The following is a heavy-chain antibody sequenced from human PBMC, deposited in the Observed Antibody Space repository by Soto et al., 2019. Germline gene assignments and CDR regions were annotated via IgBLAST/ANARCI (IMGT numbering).Heavy chain of an antibody. J-gene: IGHJ4*02. Sequence: QVQLQESGPGLVKPSGTLSLTCAVSGDSISSMNWWSWVRQPPEKGLEWIGEIHHSGSTNYNPSLKSRGPISVDKSKNQFSLRLTSVTAADTAVYYCARYDYGSGDDYNIDFWGQGTLVTVSS. CDR3: ARYDYGSGDDYNIDF. V-gene: IGHV4-4*02. CDR1: GDSISSMNW. D-gene: IGHD3-10*01. CDR2: IHHSGST.